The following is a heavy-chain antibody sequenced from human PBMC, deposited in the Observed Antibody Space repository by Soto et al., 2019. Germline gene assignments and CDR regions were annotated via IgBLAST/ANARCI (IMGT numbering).Heavy chain of an antibody. CDR2: ITPYNGNT. J-gene: IGHJ4*02. D-gene: IGHD1-1*01. CDR3: XRPLGLRLLEFALAF. CDR1: GYKFSDYG. V-gene: IGHV1-18*01. Sequence: QVHLMQSGAEVKKPGASVRVSCKTSGYKFSDYGVTWVRQAPGQGLEWMGWITPYNGNTKFAQKFQGRVTVTADTXXXTXXXXXXXXXXXXXXXXXXXRPLGLRLLEFALAFWGQGTLVTVSS.